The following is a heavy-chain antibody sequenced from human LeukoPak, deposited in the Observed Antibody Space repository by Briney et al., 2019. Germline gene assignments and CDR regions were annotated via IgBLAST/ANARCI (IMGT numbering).Heavy chain of an antibody. V-gene: IGHV3-48*04. D-gene: IGHD2-2*02. CDR3: ARDYCRSSHCYRSPIGAFDI. CDR2: LSSSSGTI. CDR1: GFTFSTYS. Sequence: GGSLRLSCAASGFTFSTYSMNWVRQAPGKGLEWVSYLSSSSGTIYYADSVKGRFTISRDNAKNSLYLQMNSLRAEDTAVYYCARDYCRSSHCYRSPIGAFDIWGQGTMVTVSS. J-gene: IGHJ3*02.